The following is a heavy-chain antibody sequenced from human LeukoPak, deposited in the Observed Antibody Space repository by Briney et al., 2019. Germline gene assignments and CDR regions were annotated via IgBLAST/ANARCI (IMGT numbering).Heavy chain of an antibody. CDR1: GYTFTSYD. Sequence: ASEKVSCKASGYTFTSYDINWVRQATGQGLEWMGWMNPNSGNTGYAQKFQGRVTMTRNTSISTAYMELSSLRSEDTAVYYCARAGYCSGGSCLNWFDPWGQGTLVTVSS. CDR3: ARAGYCSGGSCLNWFDP. V-gene: IGHV1-8*01. J-gene: IGHJ5*02. D-gene: IGHD2-15*01. CDR2: MNPNSGNT.